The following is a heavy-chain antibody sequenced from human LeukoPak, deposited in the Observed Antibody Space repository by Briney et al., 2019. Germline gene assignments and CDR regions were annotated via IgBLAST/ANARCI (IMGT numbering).Heavy chain of an antibody. CDR3: ARGGLYYYGSVPRYYYGMDV. V-gene: IGHV3-74*01. CDR1: GFTFSSYW. J-gene: IGHJ6*02. CDR2: INSDGSST. Sequence: PGGSLRLSCAASGFTFSSYWMHWVRQAPGKGLVWVSRINSDGSSTSYADSVKGRFTISRDNAKNTLYLQMNSLRAEDTAVYYCARGGLYYYGSVPRYYYGMDVWGQGTTVTVSS. D-gene: IGHD3-10*01.